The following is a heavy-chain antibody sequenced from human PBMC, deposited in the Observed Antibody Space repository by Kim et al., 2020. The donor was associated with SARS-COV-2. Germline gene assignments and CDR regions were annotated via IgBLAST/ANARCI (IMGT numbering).Heavy chain of an antibody. V-gene: IGHV3-74*01. J-gene: IGHJ5*02. Sequence: GGSLRLSCEASGFTFSNYWMNWVRQGPGKGLVWVSRINSDGGDTHYADPVKGRFTISRDNAENTLHLQLNSLGVEDTALYYCARGTFQQGFDPWGQGTLVTVSS. CDR1: GFTFSNYW. CDR2: INSDGGDT. CDR3: ARGTFQQGFDP.